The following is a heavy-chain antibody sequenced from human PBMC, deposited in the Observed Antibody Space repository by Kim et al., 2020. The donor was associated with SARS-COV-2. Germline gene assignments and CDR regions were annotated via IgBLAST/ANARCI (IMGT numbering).Heavy chain of an antibody. Sequence: GRFTISRDNAKGTLYLQMNSLRDEDTALYYCAKVGIMDGYKYFYYCAMDVWGQGTAVTVSS. CDR3: AKVGIMDGYKYFYYCAMDV. D-gene: IGHD5-18*01. J-gene: IGHJ6*02. V-gene: IGHV3-23*01.